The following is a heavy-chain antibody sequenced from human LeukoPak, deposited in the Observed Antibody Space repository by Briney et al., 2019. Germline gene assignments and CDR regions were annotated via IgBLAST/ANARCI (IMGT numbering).Heavy chain of an antibody. CDR1: GGSFSGYY. J-gene: IGHJ4*02. CDR3: ARAHTAMALPFDY. CDR2: INHSGST. V-gene: IGHV4-34*01. D-gene: IGHD5-18*01. Sequence: PSETPSLTCAVYGGSFSGYYWSWIRQPPGKGLEWIGEINHSGSTNYNPSLKSRVTISVDTSKNQFSLKLSSVTAADTAVYYCARAHTAMALPFDYWGQGTLVTVSS.